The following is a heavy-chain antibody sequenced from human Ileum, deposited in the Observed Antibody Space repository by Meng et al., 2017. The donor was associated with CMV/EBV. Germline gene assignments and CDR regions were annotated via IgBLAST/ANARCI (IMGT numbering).Heavy chain of an antibody. CDR2: IYYSGST. D-gene: IGHD5-18*01. J-gene: IGHJ4*02. CDR3: ARERIQLWPRPSYFDY. Sequence: SETLSLTCTVPGGSISSSSYYWGWIRQPPGKGLEWIGSIYYSGSTYYNPSLKSRVTISVDTSKNQFSLKLSSVTAADTDVYYCARERIQLWPRPSYFDYWGQGTLVTVSS. CDR1: GGSISSSSYY. V-gene: IGHV4-39*07.